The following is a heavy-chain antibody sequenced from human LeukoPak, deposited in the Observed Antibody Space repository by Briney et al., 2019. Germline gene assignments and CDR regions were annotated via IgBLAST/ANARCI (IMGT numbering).Heavy chain of an antibody. CDR1: GGSFSGYY. D-gene: IGHD6-19*01. V-gene: IGHV4-34*01. Sequence: PSETLSLTCAVYGGSFSGYYWSWIRQPPGKGLEWIGEINHSGSTNYNPSLKSRVTISVDTSKNQFSLKLSSVTAADTAVYYCARAPSDSSGWYGNWFDPWGQGTLVTVSS. CDR3: ARAPSDSSGWYGNWFDP. CDR2: INHSGST. J-gene: IGHJ5*02.